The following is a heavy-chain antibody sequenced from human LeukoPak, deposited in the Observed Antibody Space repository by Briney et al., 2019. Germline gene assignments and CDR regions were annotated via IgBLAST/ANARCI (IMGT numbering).Heavy chain of an antibody. CDR1: GYTFTSYV. D-gene: IGHD3-10*01. CDR2: INTNTGNP. Sequence: ASVKVSCKASGYTFTSYVMNWVRQAPGQGLEWMGWINTNTGNPTYAQGFTGRFVFSLDTSVSTAYLQISSLNAEDTAVYYCAILRGITMVRGFDYWGQGTLVTVSS. V-gene: IGHV7-4-1*02. CDR3: AILRGITMVRGFDY. J-gene: IGHJ4*02.